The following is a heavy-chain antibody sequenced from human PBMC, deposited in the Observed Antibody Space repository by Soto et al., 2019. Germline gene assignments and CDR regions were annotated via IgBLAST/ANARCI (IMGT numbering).Heavy chain of an antibody. D-gene: IGHD6-19*01. CDR2: INPGGGSA. CDR1: GSAITRYY. Sequence: QVDLVQSGAEVKKPGASVTISCKASGSAITRYYIHWVRQAPGRGLEWMGIINPGGGSASYAQKFQDRVTIDKDPSRGTVYMDLRSLRTKDTAVYYCARDTSGWSLTGLDVWGQGTTVNVSS. V-gene: IGHV1-46*01. J-gene: IGHJ6*02. CDR3: ARDTSGWSLTGLDV.